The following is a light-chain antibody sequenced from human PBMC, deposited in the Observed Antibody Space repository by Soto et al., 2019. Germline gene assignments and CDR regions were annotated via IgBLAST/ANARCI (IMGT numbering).Light chain of an antibody. Sequence: DIQMTQSPSSLSASVGDKVTITCRASQSVSSYLNWFQQKPGKAPNLLIHDASILHSGVPSRFSGSGSGTDFTLTISSLQPDDFATYYCQQSYRTPYTFGQGTHLEIK. CDR1: QSVSSY. CDR2: DAS. CDR3: QQSYRTPYT. V-gene: IGKV1-39*01. J-gene: IGKJ2*01.